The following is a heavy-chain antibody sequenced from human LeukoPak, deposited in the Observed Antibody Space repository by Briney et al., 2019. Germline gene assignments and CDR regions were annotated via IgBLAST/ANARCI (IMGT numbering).Heavy chain of an antibody. J-gene: IGHJ4*02. CDR3: ARAAGATHFDY. Sequence: GGSLRLSCAASGFTFSDYSMKWVRQAPGKGLEGVSYMSSSGSTMYYADSVKGRFTISRDNAKNLLYLQMNSLRAEDTAVYYCARAAGATHFDYWGQGTLVSVSS. D-gene: IGHD1-26*01. CDR2: MSSSGSTM. CDR1: GFTFSDYS. V-gene: IGHV3-48*01.